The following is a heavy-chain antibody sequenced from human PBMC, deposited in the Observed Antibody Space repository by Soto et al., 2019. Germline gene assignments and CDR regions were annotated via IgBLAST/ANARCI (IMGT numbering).Heavy chain of an antibody. CDR3: ARQEDSSTYYRAYYFDY. CDR1: GYSFTDYW. Sequence: GESLKISCKSSGYSFTDYWIGWVRQMPGRGLEWMGIIYPGDSDARYSPSFQGQVTISVDRSINTAYLQWSSLKASDTAVYFCARQEDSSTYYRAYYFDYWGQGTLVTVSS. V-gene: IGHV5-51*01. CDR2: IYPGDSDA. J-gene: IGHJ4*02. D-gene: IGHD6-19*01.